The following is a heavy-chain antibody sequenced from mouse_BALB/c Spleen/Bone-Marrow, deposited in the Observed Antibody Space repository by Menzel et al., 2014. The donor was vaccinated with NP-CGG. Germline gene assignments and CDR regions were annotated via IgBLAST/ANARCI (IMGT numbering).Heavy chain of an antibody. D-gene: IGHD2-2*01. CDR2: IYPGDGST. CDR3: AICYGYDEFAY. V-gene: IGHV1S56*01. J-gene: IGHJ3*01. CDR1: GYTFTSYY. Sequence: VQLQQSGPELVKPGASVKMSCKASGYTFTSYYIHWVKQRPGQGLEWIGWIYPGDGSTKYNEKFKGKTTLTADKSSSTAYMLLSSLTSEDSAIYFCAICYGYDEFAYWGQETLVTVSA.